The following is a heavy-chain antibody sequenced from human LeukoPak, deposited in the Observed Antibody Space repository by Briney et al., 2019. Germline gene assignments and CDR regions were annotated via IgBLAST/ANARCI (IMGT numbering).Heavy chain of an antibody. CDR1: GYSISSGYY. V-gene: IGHV4-38-2*01. Sequence: KPSETLSLTCAVSGYSISSGYYWGWVRQPPGKGLKWIGGIYHSGSTYYNPSLKSRVTISVDTSKNQFSLKLSSVTAADTAVYYCARHESPGGATIHWGQGTLVTVSS. CDR2: IYHSGST. D-gene: IGHD1-26*01. J-gene: IGHJ4*02. CDR3: ARHESPGGATIH.